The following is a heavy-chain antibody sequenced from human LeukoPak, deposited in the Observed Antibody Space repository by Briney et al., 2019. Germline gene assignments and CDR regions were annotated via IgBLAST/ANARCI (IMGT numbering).Heavy chain of an antibody. D-gene: IGHD3-22*01. CDR3: ARANLFYYYDSSGYAFDI. Sequence: SETLSLTCTVSGGSISSYYWRWIRQPPGKGLEWIGYIYYSGSTYYNPSLKSRVTISVDTSKNQFSLKLSSVTAADTAVYYCARANLFYYYDSSGYAFDIWGQGTMVTVSS. CDR2: IYYSGST. V-gene: IGHV4-59*12. CDR1: GGSISSYY. J-gene: IGHJ3*02.